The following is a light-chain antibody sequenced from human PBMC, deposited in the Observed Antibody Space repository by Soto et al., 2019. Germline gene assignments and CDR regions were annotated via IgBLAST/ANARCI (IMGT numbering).Light chain of an antibody. CDR2: NTN. J-gene: IGLJ3*02. V-gene: IGLV7-43*01. CDR1: TGAVTSDSS. CDR3: LRYYGGALHNWL. Sequence: QAVATQEPSLTVSPGGTVSLTCASGTGAVTSDSSPNWFQQKPGQAPSALMYNTNMRHSWTPARFSGSRLGDKAALTVSGMQSEDEAEYFCLRYYGGALHNWLLGGGTKLTVL.